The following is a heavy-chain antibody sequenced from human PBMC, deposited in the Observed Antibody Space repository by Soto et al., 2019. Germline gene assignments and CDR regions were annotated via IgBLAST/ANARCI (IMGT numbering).Heavy chain of an antibody. J-gene: IGHJ4*02. CDR2: ISGSGGST. Sequence: PGGSLRLSCTASGFTFSNYAMSWVRQAPGKGLEWVSLISGSGGSTNYADSVKGRFTISRDNTKNTIFLQMNSLRADDTALYYCAKPSTLSRGGSAFDYWGPGTQVTVSS. CDR1: GFTFSNYA. V-gene: IGHV3-23*01. D-gene: IGHD2-15*01. CDR3: AKPSTLSRGGSAFDY.